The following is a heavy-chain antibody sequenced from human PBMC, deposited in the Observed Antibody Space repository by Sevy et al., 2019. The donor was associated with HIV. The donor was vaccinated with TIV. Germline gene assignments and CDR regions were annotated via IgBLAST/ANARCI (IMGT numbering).Heavy chain of an antibody. V-gene: IGHV3-23*01. CDR3: AKVVTAMGSALYYYYGMDV. Sequence: GGSLRLSCAASGFTFSSYATSWVRQAPGKGLEWVSAISGSGGSTYYADSVKGRFTISRDNSKNTLYLQMNSLRAEDTAVYYCAKVVTAMGSALYYYYGMDVWGQGTTVTVSS. J-gene: IGHJ6*02. D-gene: IGHD5-18*01. CDR1: GFTFSSYA. CDR2: ISGSGGST.